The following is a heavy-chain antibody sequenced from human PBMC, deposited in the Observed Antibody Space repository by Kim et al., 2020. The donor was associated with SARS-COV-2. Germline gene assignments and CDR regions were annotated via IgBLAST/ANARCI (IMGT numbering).Heavy chain of an antibody. CDR2: IKQDGSEK. D-gene: IGHD3-22*01. CDR1: GFTFSSYW. J-gene: IGHJ6*02. V-gene: IGHV3-7*03. Sequence: GGSLRLSCAASGFTFSSYWMSWVRQAPGKGLEWVANIKQDGSEKYYVDSVKGRFTISRDNAKNSLYLQMNSLRAEDTAVYYCARDLDDSSGYYYFPYYYYYGMDVWGQGTTVTVSS. CDR3: ARDLDDSSGYYYFPYYYYYGMDV.